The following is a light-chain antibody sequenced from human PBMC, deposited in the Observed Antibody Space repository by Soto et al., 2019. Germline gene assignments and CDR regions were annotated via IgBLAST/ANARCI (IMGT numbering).Light chain of an antibody. CDR2: STS. CDR3: QQYDTSSIT. J-gene: IGKJ1*01. Sequence: EVVLTQSPGTLSLSPGERATLSCRASQSISSSYSVWYQQKPGQAPRLLIYSTSTRATGIPDRFSGSGSRTEFTLTINRLEPEDFAVYYCQQYDTSSITFGQGTKVDIK. CDR1: QSISSSY. V-gene: IGKV3-20*01.